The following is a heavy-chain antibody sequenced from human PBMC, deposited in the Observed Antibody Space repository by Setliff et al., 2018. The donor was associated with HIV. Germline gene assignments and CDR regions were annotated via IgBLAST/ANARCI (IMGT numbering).Heavy chain of an antibody. V-gene: IGHV1-24*01. Sequence: ASVKVSCKVSGYTLTDLSMHWVRQAPGKGLEWMGGFDPEDGETIYAQKFQGRVTMTEDTSTDTAYMELSSLRSEDTAVYYCATTRITMFRGVRAPFDFWGQGTLGTSPQ. D-gene: IGHD3-10*01. CDR2: FDPEDGET. J-gene: IGHJ4*02. CDR1: GYTLTDLS. CDR3: ATTRITMFRGVRAPFDF.